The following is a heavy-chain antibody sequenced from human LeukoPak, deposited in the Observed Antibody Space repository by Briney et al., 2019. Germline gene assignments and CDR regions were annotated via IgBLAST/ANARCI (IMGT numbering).Heavy chain of an antibody. CDR1: GGTFSSYA. CDR2: IIPILGIA. V-gene: IGHV1-69*04. D-gene: IGHD3-9*01. CDR3: ARGIRYFDWLSGY. J-gene: IGHJ4*02. Sequence: SVKVSCKASGGTFSSYAISWVRQAPGQGLEWMGRIIPILGIANYAQKFQGRATITADKSTSTAYMELSSLRSEDTAVYYCARGIRYFDWLSGYWGQGTLVTVSS.